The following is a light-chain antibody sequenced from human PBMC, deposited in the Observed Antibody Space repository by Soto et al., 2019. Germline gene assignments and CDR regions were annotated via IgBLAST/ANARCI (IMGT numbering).Light chain of an antibody. J-gene: IGKJ5*01. CDR3: QQYGSPLIT. V-gene: IGKV3-20*01. Sequence: EIVLTQSPGTLSLSPGERATLSFRASQSVSNNYLAWYQQKPGQAPRLLIYGASSRATGIPDRFSGSGSGTDFTLTISRLEPEDFAVYYCQQYGSPLITFGQGTRLEI. CDR2: GAS. CDR1: QSVSNNY.